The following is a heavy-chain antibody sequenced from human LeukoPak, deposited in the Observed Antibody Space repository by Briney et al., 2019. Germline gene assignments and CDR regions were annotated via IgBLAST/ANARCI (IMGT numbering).Heavy chain of an antibody. V-gene: IGHV1-24*01. CDR1: GYTLTELS. D-gene: IGHD6-19*01. CDR2: FDPEDGET. Sequence: GASVKVSCKVSGYTLTELSMHWVRQAPGKGLEWMGGFDPEDGETIYAQKFQGRVTMTVDTSTDTAYMELSSLRSEDTAVYYCATGRGWYFVDYWGQGTLVTVSS. J-gene: IGHJ4*02. CDR3: ATGRGWYFVDY.